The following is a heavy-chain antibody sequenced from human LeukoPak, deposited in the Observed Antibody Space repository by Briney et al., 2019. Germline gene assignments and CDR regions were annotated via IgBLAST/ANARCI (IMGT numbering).Heavy chain of an antibody. Sequence: PGGSLRLSCAASGFTFDDYAMFWVRQAPGKGLEWVSLITGDGGSTYYADSVKGRFTISRDNSKNSLYVQMNSLRTEDTALYFCARHMGGSGWYLAAFWGQGAQVTVSS. D-gene: IGHD6-13*01. CDR1: GFTFDDYA. CDR2: ITGDGGST. V-gene: IGHV3-43*02. CDR3: ARHMGGSGWYLAAF. J-gene: IGHJ4*02.